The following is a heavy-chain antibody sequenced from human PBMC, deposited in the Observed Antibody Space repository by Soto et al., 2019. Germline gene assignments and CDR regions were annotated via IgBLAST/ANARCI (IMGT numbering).Heavy chain of an antibody. CDR3: TPARRDVAGPFDY. Sequence: EVQLVESGGGLVKPGGSLRLSCAASGFTFSNAWMSWVRQAPGKGLEWVGRIKSKTDGGTTDYAGPVKGRFTISRADSKNTLYLQMNSLSTEDTAVYACTPARRDVAGPFDYWGQGTLVTVSS. V-gene: IGHV3-15*01. D-gene: IGHD6-19*01. J-gene: IGHJ4*02. CDR2: IKSKTDGGTT. CDR1: GFTFSNAW.